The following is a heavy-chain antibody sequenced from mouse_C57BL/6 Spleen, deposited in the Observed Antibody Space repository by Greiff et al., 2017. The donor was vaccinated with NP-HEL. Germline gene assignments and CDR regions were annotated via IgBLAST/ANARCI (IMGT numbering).Heavy chain of an antibody. CDR3: AREGVTDY. J-gene: IGHJ2*01. CDR2: INPSSGYT. CDR1: GYTFTSYT. V-gene: IGHV1-4*01. Sequence: VQLQQSGAELARPGASVKMSCKASGYTFTSYTMHWVKQRPGQGLEWIGYINPSSGYTKYNQKFKDKATLTADKSSSTAYMQLSSLTSEDSAVHYCAREGVTDYWGQGTTLTVSS.